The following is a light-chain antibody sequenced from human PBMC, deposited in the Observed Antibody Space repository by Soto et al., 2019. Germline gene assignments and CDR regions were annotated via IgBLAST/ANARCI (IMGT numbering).Light chain of an antibody. V-gene: IGKV3-15*01. J-gene: IGKJ5*01. CDR2: DAS. Sequence: ESVLTQSPGTLSLSPGERATLSCRASQSVSSRLAWYQQKPGQAPRLLMSDASTRATGIPARFSGSGSGTEFTLTISSLQSEDVAVYYCQQYNDWPPEITFGQGTRLEIK. CDR1: QSVSSR. CDR3: QQYNDWPPEIT.